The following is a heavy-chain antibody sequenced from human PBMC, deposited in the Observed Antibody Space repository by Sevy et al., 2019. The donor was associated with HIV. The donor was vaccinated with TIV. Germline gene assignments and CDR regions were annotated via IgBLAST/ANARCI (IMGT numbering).Heavy chain of an antibody. CDR3: ARVLVDTAIGFYGMDV. D-gene: IGHD5-18*01. J-gene: IGHJ6*02. V-gene: IGHV4-4*07. CDR1: GGSISSYY. Sequence: SETLSLTCTVSGGSISSYYWSWIRQPAGNGLEWIGRIYTSGSTNYNPSLKSRVTMSVDTSKNQFSLKLSSVTAADTAVYHCARVLVDTAIGFYGMDVWGQGTTVTVSS. CDR2: IYTSGST.